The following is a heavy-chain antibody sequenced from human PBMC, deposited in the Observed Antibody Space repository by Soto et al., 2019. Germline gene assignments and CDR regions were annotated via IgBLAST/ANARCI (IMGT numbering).Heavy chain of an antibody. CDR2: ISWNTDNI. CDR1: GFTFGDYA. Sequence: EVQLVESGGGLVQPGRSLRLSCVASGFTFGDYAMHWVRQAPGKGLEGVAGISWNTDNIGYADSVKGRFTISRDNAGHALYLQMNSLRHEDTAVYYCAKGRNIVAVVTPFDGWGQGELVTVS. CDR3: AKGRNIVAVVTPFDG. V-gene: IGHV3-9*01. D-gene: IGHD2-21*02. J-gene: IGHJ4*02.